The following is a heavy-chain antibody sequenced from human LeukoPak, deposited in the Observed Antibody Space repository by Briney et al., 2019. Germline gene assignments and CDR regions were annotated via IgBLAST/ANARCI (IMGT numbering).Heavy chain of an antibody. J-gene: IGHJ5*02. Sequence: SETLSLTCTVSGDSIISSIYYWGWIRQPPGKGLEWIGSIYYTGSTYYNPSLKSRVTISVDTSKNQFSLKLSSVTAADTAVYYCARVYDYVSPGWFDPWGQGTLVTVSS. CDR3: ARVYDYVSPGWFDP. V-gene: IGHV4-39*01. CDR1: GDSIISSIYY. D-gene: IGHD3-16*01. CDR2: IYYTGST.